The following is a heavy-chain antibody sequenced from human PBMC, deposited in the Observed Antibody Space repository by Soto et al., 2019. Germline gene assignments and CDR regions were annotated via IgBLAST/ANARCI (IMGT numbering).Heavy chain of an antibody. V-gene: IGHV3-23*01. CDR2: ISGGGGGT. CDR1: RFTFSNYA. J-gene: IGHJ6*02. Sequence: GGSLRLSCAASRFTFSNYAMTWVRQAPGKGLEWVSAISGGGGGTYYADSVKGRFTISRDNSKNTLYLQMNSLRAEDTAVYYCAKDRDVAVDTYYYYGMDVWGQGTTVTV. D-gene: IGHD2-21*01. CDR3: AKDRDVAVDTYYYYGMDV.